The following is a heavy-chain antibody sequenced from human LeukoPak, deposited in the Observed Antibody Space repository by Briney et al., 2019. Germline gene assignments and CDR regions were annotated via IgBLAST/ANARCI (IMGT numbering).Heavy chain of an antibody. D-gene: IGHD5-24*01. CDR2: FDPEDGET. CDR1: GYTVTELS. V-gene: IGHV1-24*01. CDR3: ATAVPGEMATIGIFDY. J-gene: IGHJ4*02. Sequence: ASVKVSCKVSGYTVTELSMHWVRQAPGKGLEWMGGFDPEDGETIYAQKFQGRVTMTEDTSTDTAYMELSSLRSEDTAVYYCATAVPGEMATIGIFDYWGQGTLVTVSS.